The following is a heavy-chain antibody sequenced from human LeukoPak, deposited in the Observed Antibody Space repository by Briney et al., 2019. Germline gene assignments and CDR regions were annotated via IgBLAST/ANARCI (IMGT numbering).Heavy chain of an antibody. D-gene: IGHD6-13*01. J-gene: IGHJ6*03. V-gene: IGHV7-4-1*02. Sequence: ASVRISCKASGYAFTTAYIHWVRQAPGQGLEWMGWINTNTGNPTYAQGFTGRFVFSLDSSVSTAYLQISSLKAEDTAVYYCARRAAVADYYMDVWGKGTTVTVSS. CDR2: INTNTGNP. CDR3: ARRAAVADYYMDV. CDR1: GYAFTTAY.